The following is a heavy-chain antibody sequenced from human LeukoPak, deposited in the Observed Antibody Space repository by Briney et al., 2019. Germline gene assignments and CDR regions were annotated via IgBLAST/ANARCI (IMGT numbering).Heavy chain of an antibody. CDR1: GFTFDDYA. D-gene: IGHD6-25*01. Sequence: GGSLRLSCAASGFTFDDYAMHWVRQAPGKGLEWVSGISWNSGSIGYADSVKGRFTISRDNAKNSLYLQMNSLRAEDTALYYCAKDNAATDAFDIWGQGTMVTVSS. J-gene: IGHJ3*02. CDR3: AKDNAATDAFDI. V-gene: IGHV3-9*01. CDR2: ISWNSGSI.